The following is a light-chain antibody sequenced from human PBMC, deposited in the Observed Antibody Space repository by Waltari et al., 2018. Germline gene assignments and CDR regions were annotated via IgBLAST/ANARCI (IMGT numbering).Light chain of an antibody. V-gene: IGKV3-11*01. CDR1: QSVSSY. Sequence: EIVLTQSPATLSLSPGERATLPCRASQSVSSYLAWYQQKPGQAPRLLIYDASNRATGIPARFSGSGSGTDFTLTISSLEPEDFAVYYCQQRSNWPLNTFGQGTKLEIK. CDR2: DAS. J-gene: IGKJ2*01. CDR3: QQRSNWPLNT.